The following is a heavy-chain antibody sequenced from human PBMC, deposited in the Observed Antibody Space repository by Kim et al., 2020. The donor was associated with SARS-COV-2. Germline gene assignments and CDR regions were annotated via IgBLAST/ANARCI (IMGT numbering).Heavy chain of an antibody. J-gene: IGHJ4*02. CDR3: TTVLRYFDWLAQGYYFDY. Sequence: GGSLRLSCAASGFTFSNAWMSWVRQAPGKGLEWVGRIKSKTDGGTTDYAAPVKGRFTISRDDSKNTLYLQMNSLKTEDTAVYYCTTVLRYFDWLAQGYYFDYWGQGTLVTVSS. D-gene: IGHD3-9*01. CDR2: IKSKTDGGTT. CDR1: GFTFSNAW. V-gene: IGHV3-15*01.